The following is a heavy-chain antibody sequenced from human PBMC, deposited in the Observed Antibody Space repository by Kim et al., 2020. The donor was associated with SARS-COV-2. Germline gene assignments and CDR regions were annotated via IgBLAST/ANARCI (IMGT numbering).Heavy chain of an antibody. CDR3: AREAAAGTPEDYYYGMDV. Sequence: TSRVTISVDTSKNQFSLKLSSVTAADTAVYYCAREAAAGTPEDYYYGMDVWGQGTTVTVSS. D-gene: IGHD6-13*01. V-gene: IGHV4-59*01. J-gene: IGHJ6*02.